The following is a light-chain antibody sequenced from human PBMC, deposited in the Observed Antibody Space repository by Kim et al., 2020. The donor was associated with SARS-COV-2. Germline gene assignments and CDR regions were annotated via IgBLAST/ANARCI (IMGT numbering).Light chain of an antibody. CDR2: DAS. Sequence: EIVLIQSPATLSLSPGETATLSCRASQSVATYLAWYQQKPGQTPRLLIYDASIRATGIPARFSGTGSGTDFTLTISRLEPDDFAVYFCQQRYNWPSITFGQGTRLEIK. CDR1: QSVATY. J-gene: IGKJ5*01. CDR3: QQRYNWPSIT. V-gene: IGKV3-11*01.